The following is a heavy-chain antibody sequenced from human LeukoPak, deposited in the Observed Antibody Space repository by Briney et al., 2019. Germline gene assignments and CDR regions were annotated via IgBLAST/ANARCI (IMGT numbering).Heavy chain of an antibody. Sequence: TGGSLRLSCAASGFTFSSYSMNWVRQAPGKGLEWVSSISSSSSYIYYADSVKGRFTISRDNAKNSLYLQMNSLRAEDTAVYYCARGPDYDFWSGYYLAVNYGMDVWGQGTTVTVSS. CDR1: GFTFSSYS. CDR3: ARGPDYDFWSGYYLAVNYGMDV. CDR2: ISSSSSYI. V-gene: IGHV3-21*01. J-gene: IGHJ6*02. D-gene: IGHD3-3*01.